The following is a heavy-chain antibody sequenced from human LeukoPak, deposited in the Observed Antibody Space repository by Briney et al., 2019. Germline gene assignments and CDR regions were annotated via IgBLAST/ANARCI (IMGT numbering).Heavy chain of an antibody. CDR1: GGSISSGSYY. Sequence: SQTLSLTCTVSGGSISSGSYYWSWIRQPAGKGLEWIGRIYTSGSTNYNPSLKSRVTISVDTPKNQFSLKLSSVTAADTAVYYCARGPLGLSCMDVWGKGTTVTVSS. V-gene: IGHV4-61*02. CDR2: IYTSGST. J-gene: IGHJ6*04. D-gene: IGHD3-16*01. CDR3: ARGPLGLSCMDV.